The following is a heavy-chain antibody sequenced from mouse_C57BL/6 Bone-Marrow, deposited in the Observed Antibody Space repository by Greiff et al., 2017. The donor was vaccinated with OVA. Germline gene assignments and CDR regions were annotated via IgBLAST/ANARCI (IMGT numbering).Heavy chain of an antibody. CDR3: ARHNAMDY. Sequence: VQLQQSGGDLVKPGGSLKLSCAASGFTFSSYGMSWVRQTPDKRLEWVATISSGGSYTYYPDSVKGRFTISRDNAKNTLYLQMSSLKSEDTAMYYCARHNAMDYWGQGTSVTVSS. CDR1: GFTFSSYG. V-gene: IGHV5-6*01. CDR2: ISSGGSYT. J-gene: IGHJ4*01.